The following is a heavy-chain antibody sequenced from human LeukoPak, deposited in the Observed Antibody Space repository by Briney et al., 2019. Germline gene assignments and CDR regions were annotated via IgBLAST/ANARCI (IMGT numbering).Heavy chain of an antibody. CDR1: GFTFSSYA. J-gene: IGHJ6*03. D-gene: IGHD2-2*01. CDR3: AKVYVVPAAIGMGYYYYMDV. V-gene: IGHV3-30-3*01. CDR2: ISYEGSNK. Sequence: PGGSLRLSCAASGFTFSSYAMHWVRQAPGKGLEWVAVISYEGSNKYYADSVKGRFTISRDNSKNTLYLQMNSLRAEDTAVYYCAKVYVVPAAIGMGYYYYMDVWGKGTTVTVSS.